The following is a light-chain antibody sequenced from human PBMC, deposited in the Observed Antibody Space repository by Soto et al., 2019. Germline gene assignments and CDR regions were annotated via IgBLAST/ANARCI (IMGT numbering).Light chain of an antibody. CDR3: RSYTSSRTPVV. CDR2: DVS. V-gene: IGLV2-14*01. J-gene: IGLJ2*01. CDR1: SSDVGGYNY. Sequence: QSALTQPASVSGSPGQSITISCTGTSSDVGGYNYVSWYQQHPGKAPKLMIYDVSNRPSGVSNRFSRSKSGNPASLTISGLQAEDGADYYCRSYTSSRTPVVFGGGTKLTVL.